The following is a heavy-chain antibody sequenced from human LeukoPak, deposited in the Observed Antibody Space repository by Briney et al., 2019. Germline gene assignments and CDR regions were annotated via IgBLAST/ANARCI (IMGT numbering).Heavy chain of an antibody. J-gene: IGHJ4*02. CDR2: IKKDGSEK. Sequence: PGGSLRLSCAASGFTFSSYWMSWVRQAPGKGVEWVADIKKDGSEKYYVDSVKGRFTISRDNAKNSLYLQMNSLRAEDTAVYYCARRDPGGHYYFDYWGQGTLVTVSS. CDR3: ARRDPGGHYYFDY. D-gene: IGHD3-16*01. V-gene: IGHV3-7*03. CDR1: GFTFSSYW.